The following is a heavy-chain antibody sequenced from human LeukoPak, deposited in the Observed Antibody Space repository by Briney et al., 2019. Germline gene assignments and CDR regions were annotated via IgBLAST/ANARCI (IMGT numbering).Heavy chain of an antibody. CDR1: GGSISSGGYY. D-gene: IGHD2-15*01. V-gene: IGHV4-31*03. Sequence: PSETLSLTCTVSGGSISSGGYYWSWIRQHPGKGLEWIGYTYYSGSTYYNPSLKSRVTISVDTSKNQFSLKLSSVTAADTAVYYCARTYCSGGSCYRDPYYYGMDVWGQGTTVTVSS. J-gene: IGHJ6*02. CDR2: TYYSGST. CDR3: ARTYCSGGSCYRDPYYYGMDV.